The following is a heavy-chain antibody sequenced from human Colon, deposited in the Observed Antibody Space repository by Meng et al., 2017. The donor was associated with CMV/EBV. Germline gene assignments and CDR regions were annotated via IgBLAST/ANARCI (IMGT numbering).Heavy chain of an antibody. CDR2: MYYSGNT. V-gene: IGHV4-59*01. Sequence: SETLSLTCTVFGGSMSGDYWSWIRQSPGKGLEWIGYMYYSGNTNYNPSLKSRVTISLATSNNQFSLKLTSVTAADTAVYYCARDKGYSSDNYVMDGWGQGTTVTVSS. D-gene: IGHD5-12*01. CDR1: GGSMSGDY. J-gene: IGHJ6*02. CDR3: ARDKGYSSDNYVMDG.